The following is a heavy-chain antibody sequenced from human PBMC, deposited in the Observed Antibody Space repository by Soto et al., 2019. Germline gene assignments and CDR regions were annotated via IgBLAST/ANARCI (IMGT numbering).Heavy chain of an antibody. D-gene: IGHD2-15*01. CDR2: ISSSSSYI. V-gene: IGHV3-21*01. Sequence: EVQLVESGGGLVKPGGSLRLSCAAFGFTFSSYSMNWVRQAPGKGLEWVSSISSSSSYIYYADSVKGRFTISRDNAKNSLYLQMNSLRAEDTAVYYCARVGGYYYYYMDVWGKGTTVTVSS. CDR1: GFTFSSYS. J-gene: IGHJ6*03. CDR3: ARVGGYYYYYMDV.